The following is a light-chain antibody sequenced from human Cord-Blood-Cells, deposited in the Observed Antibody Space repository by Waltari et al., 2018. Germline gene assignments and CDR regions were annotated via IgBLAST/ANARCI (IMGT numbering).Light chain of an antibody. CDR3: CSYAGSSTFV. J-gene: IGLJ7*01. CDR1: SSDVGSYNL. V-gene: IGLV2-23*02. Sequence: QSALTQPAPVSGSPGHSITTSCTGSSSDVGSYNLVPWYQQHPGKAPKLMIYEVSKRPSGVSNRFSGSKSGNTASLTISGLQAEDEADYYCCSYAGSSTFVFGGGTQLTVL. CDR2: EVS.